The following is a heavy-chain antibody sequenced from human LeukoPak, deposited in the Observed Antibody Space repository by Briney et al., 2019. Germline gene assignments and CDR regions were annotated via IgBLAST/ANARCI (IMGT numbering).Heavy chain of an antibody. CDR3: VKGYSSSWYDAFDI. Sequence: PGGSLSLSCSVSGFTFSSYAMHWVRRAPGEGLEYVSAISSNGGSTYCGDCVRGSFTISRENSKNTLYPQMSSLRAEDTAVYYCVKGYSSSWYDAFDIWGQGTMVTVSS. V-gene: IGHV3-64D*06. CDR1: GFTFSSYA. D-gene: IGHD6-13*01. J-gene: IGHJ3*02. CDR2: ISSNGGST.